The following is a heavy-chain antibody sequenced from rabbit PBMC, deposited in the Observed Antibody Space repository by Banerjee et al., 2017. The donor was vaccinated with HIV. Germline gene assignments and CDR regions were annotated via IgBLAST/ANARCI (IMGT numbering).Heavy chain of an antibody. CDR3: ARDLVGVIGWKFGL. CDR1: GFDFSSSG. D-gene: IGHD1-1*01. Sequence: QQQLEESGGGLVKPGGSLTLTCKASGFDFSSSGMCWVRQAPGKGPEWIACIITGTGITYYANWAKGRFTISKTSSTTVTLQMTSLTAADTAPYFCARDLVGVIGWKFGLWGPVTLVTVS. J-gene: IGHJ4*01. CDR2: IITGTGIT. V-gene: IGHV1S45*01.